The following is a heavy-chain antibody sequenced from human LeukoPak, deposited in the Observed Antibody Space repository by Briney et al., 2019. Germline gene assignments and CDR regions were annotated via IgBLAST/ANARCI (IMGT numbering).Heavy chain of an antibody. J-gene: IGHJ5*01. CDR3: AKPISGGLAVTGDWFHP. V-gene: IGHV3-23*01. CDR2: INANSGTT. CDR1: GFAFNVYA. Sequence: GGSLRLSCAASGFAFNVYAMSWLRQPPGKGLEWVSTINANSGTTSYAASVRGRFSISRDNSKSTLYLQLSTLRADDTATYYCAKPISGGLAVTGDWFHPWGQGTLVGVST. D-gene: IGHD6-19*01.